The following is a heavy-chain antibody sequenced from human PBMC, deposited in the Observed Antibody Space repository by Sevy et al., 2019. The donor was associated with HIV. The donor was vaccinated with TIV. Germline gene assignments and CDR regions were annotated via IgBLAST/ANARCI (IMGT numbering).Heavy chain of an antibody. CDR1: GFKFSVYS. V-gene: IGHV3-48*02. Sequence: GGSLRLSCAASGFKFSVYSMNWVRQAPGNGLEWISYMTSDTRTIKYAESVKGRFTIYRDNARNSVYLQMNSLRDEDTAVYYCARSVEGHFDYWGQGTLVTVSS. J-gene: IGHJ4*02. CDR2: MTSDTRTI. CDR3: ARSVEGHFDY. D-gene: IGHD1-1*01.